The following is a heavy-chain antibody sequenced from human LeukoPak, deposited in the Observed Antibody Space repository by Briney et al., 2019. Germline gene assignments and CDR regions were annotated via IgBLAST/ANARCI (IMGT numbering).Heavy chain of an antibody. CDR1: GGSISIYY. CDR2: IYTTGRT. Sequence: SETLSLTCIVSGGSISIYYWSWIRQPAGKGLEWTGRIYTTGRTNYNPSLKSRVTMSVDTSKNQFSLKLSSVTAADTAVYYCARVLKGRTSGSPDDAFDIWGQGTMVTVSS. CDR3: ARVLKGRTSGSPDDAFDI. D-gene: IGHD1-26*01. J-gene: IGHJ3*02. V-gene: IGHV4-4*07.